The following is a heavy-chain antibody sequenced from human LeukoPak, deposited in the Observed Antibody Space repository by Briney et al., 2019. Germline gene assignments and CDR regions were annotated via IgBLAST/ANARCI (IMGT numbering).Heavy chain of an antibody. CDR3: AKVQVMRYFELSMDV. CDR2: ISYDGSNK. Sequence: GRSLRLSCAASGFTFSSYGMHWVRQAPGKGLEWVAVISYDGSNKYYADSVKGRFTISRDNSKNTLYLQMNSLRAEDTAVYYCAKVQVMRYFELSMDVWGKGTTVTVSS. CDR1: GFTFSSYG. D-gene: IGHD3-9*01. J-gene: IGHJ6*04. V-gene: IGHV3-30*18.